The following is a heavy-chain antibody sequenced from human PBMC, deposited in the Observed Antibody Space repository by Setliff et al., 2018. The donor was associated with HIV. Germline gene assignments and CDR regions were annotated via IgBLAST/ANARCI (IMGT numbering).Heavy chain of an antibody. J-gene: IGHJ4*02. CDR2: ISYDGSNK. CDR3: AIDVIGGWLRPMPDY. V-gene: IGHV3-30*04. Sequence: SCKVSGFTLREVSMHWVRQAPGKGLEWVAVISYDGSNKYYADSVKGRYTISRDNSRYTLYLQMNSLRAEDTAVYYCAIDVIGGWLRPMPDYWGPGTLVTVSS. CDR1: GFTLREVS. D-gene: IGHD5-12*01.